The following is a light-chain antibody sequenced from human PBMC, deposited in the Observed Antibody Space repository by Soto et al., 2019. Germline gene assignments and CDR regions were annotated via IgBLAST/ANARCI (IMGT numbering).Light chain of an antibody. V-gene: IGKV3-20*01. Sequence: EIGLTQCPGTLSLSPGERATLSGMASQSVSTSQLAWYQQKPGQAPWLLIFGASSRATGIPDRFRGSGSGTDFTLTISRLEPEDFAAYYCQQYGSSPRTLGQGTKVDIK. CDR3: QQYGSSPRT. J-gene: IGKJ1*01. CDR2: GAS. CDR1: QSVSTSQ.